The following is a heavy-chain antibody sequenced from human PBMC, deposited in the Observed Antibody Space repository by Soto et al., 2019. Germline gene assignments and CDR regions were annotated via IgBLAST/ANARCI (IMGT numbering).Heavy chain of an antibody. Sequence: LSLTCTVSGGSISSSSYYWSWIRQHPGKGLEWIGYIYYSGGTYYNPSLKSRVTISVDTSKNQFSLELSSVIAADTAVYYCASIYDSSGYYYGNNWFDPWGQGTLVTVSS. CDR1: GGSISSSSYY. CDR2: IYYSGGT. J-gene: IGHJ5*02. D-gene: IGHD3-22*01. CDR3: ASIYDSSGYYYGNNWFDP. V-gene: IGHV4-31*03.